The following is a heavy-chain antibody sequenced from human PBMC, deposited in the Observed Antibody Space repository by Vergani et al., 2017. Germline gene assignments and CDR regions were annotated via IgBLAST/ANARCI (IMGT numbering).Heavy chain of an antibody. Sequence: QVQLQESGPGLVKPSQTLSLTCTVSGGSISSGGYYWSWIRQHPGKGLEWIGYIYYSGNTYYNPSLNSRVNISVDTSKNQFSLKLSSVTAADTAVYYCARARKYQLLPYWYFDLWGRGTLVTVSS. J-gene: IGHJ2*01. V-gene: IGHV4-31*03. CDR1: GGSISSGGYY. CDR2: IYYSGNT. D-gene: IGHD2-2*01. CDR3: ARARKYQLLPYWYFDL.